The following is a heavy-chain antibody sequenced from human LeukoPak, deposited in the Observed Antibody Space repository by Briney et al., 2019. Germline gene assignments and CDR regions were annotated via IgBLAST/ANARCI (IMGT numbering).Heavy chain of an antibody. CDR2: IYPGDSDT. Sequence: GESLKISCKGSGYSFTTYWIGWVRQMPGKGLEWMGIIYPGDSDTEYSPSFQGQVTISADKSISTAYLQWSSLKASDTAMYYCARRGDDYGDYANWFDPWGQGTLVTVSS. V-gene: IGHV5-51*01. CDR1: GYSFTTYW. D-gene: IGHD4-17*01. J-gene: IGHJ5*02. CDR3: ARRGDDYGDYANWFDP.